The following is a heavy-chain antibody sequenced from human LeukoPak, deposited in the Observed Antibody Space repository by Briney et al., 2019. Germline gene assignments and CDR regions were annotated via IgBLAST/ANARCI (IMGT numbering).Heavy chain of an antibody. V-gene: IGHV3-33*08. J-gene: IGHJ4*02. Sequence: GGSLRLSCAASGFTFSNYAMNWVRQAPGKGLERVAGIWSDGNDKYYADSVKGRFIISRDNSKNTLYLQMNSLRAEDTAVYYCARDNSGSFSFVDYWGQGTLVTVSS. D-gene: IGHD3-10*01. CDR1: GFTFSNYA. CDR3: ARDNSGSFSFVDY. CDR2: IWSDGNDK.